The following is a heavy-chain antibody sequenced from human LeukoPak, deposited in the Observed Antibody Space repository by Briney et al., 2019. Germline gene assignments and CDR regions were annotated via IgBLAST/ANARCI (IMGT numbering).Heavy chain of an antibody. CDR3: AKGFIRGYSYGPRFDY. D-gene: IGHD5-18*01. CDR2: ISGSGGST. V-gene: IGHV3-23*01. Sequence: GGSLRLSCAASGFTFSSYAMSWVRQAPGKGLEWVSAISGSGGSTYYADSVKGWFTISRDNSKNTLYLQMNSLRAEDTAVYYCAKGFIRGYSYGPRFDYWGQGTLVTVSS. CDR1: GFTFSSYA. J-gene: IGHJ4*02.